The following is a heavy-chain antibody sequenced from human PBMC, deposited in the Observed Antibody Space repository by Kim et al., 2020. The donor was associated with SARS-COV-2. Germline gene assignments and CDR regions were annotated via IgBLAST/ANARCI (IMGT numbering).Heavy chain of an antibody. CDR1: GGSISSYY. D-gene: IGHD6-19*01. CDR3: ASRQISGRGHYFDY. CDR2: IYYGGST. Sequence: SETLSLTCTVSGGSISSYYWSWIRQPPGKGLEWIGYIYYGGSTNYNPSLTSRVTISVDTSKNQFSLKLSSVTAADTAVYYCASRQISGRGHYFDYWGQGTLVTVSS. V-gene: IGHV4-59*01. J-gene: IGHJ4*02.